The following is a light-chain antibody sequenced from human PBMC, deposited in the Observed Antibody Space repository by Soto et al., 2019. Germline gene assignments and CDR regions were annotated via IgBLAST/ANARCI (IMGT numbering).Light chain of an antibody. J-gene: IGLJ2*01. V-gene: IGLV2-11*01. CDR1: SSDVGGYNS. Sequence: QSALTQPRSVSGSPGQSVTISCTGTSSDVGGYNSVSWYQQHPGKVPKLMIYDVSKRPSGVPDRFSGSKSGNTASLTISGLQADDEADYYCGSYAGSYTVVFGGGTKLTVL. CDR2: DVS. CDR3: GSYAGSYTVV.